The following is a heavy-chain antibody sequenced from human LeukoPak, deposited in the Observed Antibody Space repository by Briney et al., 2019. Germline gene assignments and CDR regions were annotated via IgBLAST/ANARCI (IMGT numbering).Heavy chain of an antibody. V-gene: IGHV3-48*04. J-gene: IGHJ4*02. CDR1: GFTFSSYS. Sequence: GGSLRLSCAASGFTFSSYSMNWVRQAPGKGLEWVSYISSSSSTIYYADSVKGRFTISRDNAKNSLYLQMNSLRAEDTAVYYCARDLVSTTWGTGEPYWGQGTLVTVSS. CDR3: ARDLVSTTWGTGEPY. D-gene: IGHD4-17*01. CDR2: ISSSSSTI.